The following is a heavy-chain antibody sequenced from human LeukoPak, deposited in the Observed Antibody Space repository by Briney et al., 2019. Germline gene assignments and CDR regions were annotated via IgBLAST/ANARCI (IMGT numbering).Heavy chain of an antibody. CDR1: GFTFTSYA. D-gene: IGHD3-10*01. CDR2: SSGSGVST. Sequence: QTGGSVRLSCATSGFTFTSYAMRWVRQPPGKGLEWLSTSSGSGVSTFYADSGKGRLSLSRNNAKNSMYLRMTSLTAEETCVTFCAKIYVPYCYGSGSYHHYYFDLWGQGTLVTVSS. CDR3: AKIYVPYCYGSGSYHHYYFDL. J-gene: IGHJ4*02. V-gene: IGHV3-23*01.